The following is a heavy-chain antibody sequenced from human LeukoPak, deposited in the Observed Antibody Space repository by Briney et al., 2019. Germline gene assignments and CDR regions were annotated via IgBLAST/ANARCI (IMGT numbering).Heavy chain of an antibody. CDR3: VRDGDDFNFDY. CDR1: GFTSRSYW. V-gene: IGHV3-74*01. CDR2: IKGDGRFT. J-gene: IGHJ4*02. D-gene: IGHD5-24*01. Sequence: PGGSLRLSCAASGFTSRSYWMHWVRQAPGKGLVWVSRIKGDGRFTNYADSVYGRFTISRDNAKSTLYLHMHSLRAEDTAVYYCVRDGDDFNFDYWGQGSLVTVSS.